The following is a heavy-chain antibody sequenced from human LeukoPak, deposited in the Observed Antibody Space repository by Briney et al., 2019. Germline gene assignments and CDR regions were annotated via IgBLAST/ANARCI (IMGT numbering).Heavy chain of an antibody. CDR1: GFTFSSYE. CDR3: ASSYDSSGYYLDPFDY. CDR2: ISSSGSTI. D-gene: IGHD3-22*01. J-gene: IGHJ4*02. Sequence: GGSLRLSCAASGFTFSSYEMNWVRQAPGKGLEWVSYISSSGSTIYYADSVKGRFTISRDNAKNSLYLQMNSLRAEDTAVYYCASSYDSSGYYLDPFDYWGQGTLITVSS. V-gene: IGHV3-48*03.